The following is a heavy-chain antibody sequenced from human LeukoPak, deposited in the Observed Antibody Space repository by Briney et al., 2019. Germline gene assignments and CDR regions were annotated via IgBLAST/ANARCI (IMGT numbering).Heavy chain of an antibody. CDR1: GGSFSGYY. Sequence: SETLSLTCAVYGGSFSGYYWSWIRQPPGKGLEWIGEINHSGSTNYNPSLKSRVTISVDTSKNQFSLKLSSVTAADTAVYYCARHGKGGRIRITMVRGHPNWFDPWGQGTLVTVSS. J-gene: IGHJ5*02. CDR2: INHSGST. V-gene: IGHV4-34*01. D-gene: IGHD3-10*01. CDR3: ARHGKGGRIRITMVRGHPNWFDP.